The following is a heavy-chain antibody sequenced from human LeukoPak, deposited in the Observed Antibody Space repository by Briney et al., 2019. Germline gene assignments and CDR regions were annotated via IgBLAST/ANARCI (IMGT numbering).Heavy chain of an antibody. D-gene: IGHD3-3*01. CDR2: INHSGST. Sequence: PSETLSLTCAVYGGSFSGYYWSWIRQPPGKGLEWIGEINHSGSTNYNPSLKSRVTISVDTSKNQFSLKLSSVTAADTAVYYCARLPPEYYDFWSGYFVRNWFDPWGQGTLVTVSS. CDR1: GGSFSGYY. J-gene: IGHJ5*02. V-gene: IGHV4-34*01. CDR3: ARLPPEYYDFWSGYFVRNWFDP.